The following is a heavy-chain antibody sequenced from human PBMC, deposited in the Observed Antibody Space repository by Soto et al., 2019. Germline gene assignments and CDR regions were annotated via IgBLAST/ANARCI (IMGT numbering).Heavy chain of an antibody. J-gene: IGHJ2*01. V-gene: IGHV3-9*01. Sequence: EVQLVESGGGLVHPGRSLRLSCAASGFTFDDYAMHWVRQAPGKGLEWVSGISWNSGSIGYADSVKGRFTISRDNAKNSLYLQMNSLRAEDTALYYCAKARQVSYFDLWGRGTLVTVSS. CDR2: ISWNSGSI. CDR1: GFTFDDYA. CDR3: AKARQVSYFDL.